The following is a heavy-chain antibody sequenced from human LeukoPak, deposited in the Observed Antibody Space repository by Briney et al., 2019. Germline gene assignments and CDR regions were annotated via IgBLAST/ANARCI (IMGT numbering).Heavy chain of an antibody. Sequence: ASVKVSCKASGYTFISYYMHWVRQAPGQGLEWMGIINPSGGSTSYAQKFQGRVTMTRDTSTSTVYMELSSLRSEDTAVYYCASGDDFWSGSTRGFDPWGQGTLVTVSS. CDR1: GYTFISYY. CDR3: ASGDDFWSGSTRGFDP. CDR2: INPSGGST. V-gene: IGHV1-46*01. J-gene: IGHJ5*02. D-gene: IGHD3-3*01.